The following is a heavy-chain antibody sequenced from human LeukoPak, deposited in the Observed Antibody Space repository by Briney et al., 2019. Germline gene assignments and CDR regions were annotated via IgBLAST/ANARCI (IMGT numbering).Heavy chain of an antibody. V-gene: IGHV3-23*01. J-gene: IGHJ4*02. CDR1: GFTFSSFP. CDR2: ITGSGRTT. Sequence: PGGSLRLSCAASGFTFSSFPMVWVRQAPGKGLEWVSVITGSGRTTYYADSVMGRFTISRDNSKNTLYLQMDSLRVEDTAVYFCAKEPPTCGGDCCSLMDYWGQGSLVTVSS. CDR3: AKEPPTCGGDCCSLMDY. D-gene: IGHD2-21*02.